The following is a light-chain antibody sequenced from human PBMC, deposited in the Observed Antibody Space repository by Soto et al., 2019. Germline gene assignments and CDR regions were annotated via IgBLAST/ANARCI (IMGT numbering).Light chain of an antibody. Sequence: QSALTQPASVSGSPGQSITISCTGTGXDVGGYNYVSWYQQHPGKAPKLMIYEVSNRPSGVSNRFSGSKSGNTASLTISGLQAEDEADYYCSSYTSSSTVFGTGTKVTVL. CDR1: GXDVGGYNY. J-gene: IGLJ1*01. V-gene: IGLV2-14*01. CDR3: SSYTSSSTV. CDR2: EVS.